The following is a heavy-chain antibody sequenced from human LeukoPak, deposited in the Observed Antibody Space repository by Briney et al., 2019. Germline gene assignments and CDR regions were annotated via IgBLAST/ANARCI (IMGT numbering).Heavy chain of an antibody. D-gene: IGHD2-2*01. V-gene: IGHV3-48*03. CDR1: AYTLSSYA. J-gene: IGHJ4*02. Sequence: GGSLRLSCAASAYTLSSYAMNWVRQAPGQGLEWVSYVSISGSTIHYADSVKGRFTISRNNAKNALYLQMNSLRAEDMAVYYCAKDRPRVGLDYWGQGTLVTVSS. CDR3: AKDRPRVGLDY. CDR2: VSISGSTI.